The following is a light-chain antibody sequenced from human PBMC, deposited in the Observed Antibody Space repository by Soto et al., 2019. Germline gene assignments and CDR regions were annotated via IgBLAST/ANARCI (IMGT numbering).Light chain of an antibody. J-gene: IGLJ2*01. Sequence: QSVLTQPPSASGTPGQRVTISCSGSSSNIGSNYVYWYQQLPGTAPKLLIYRDNQRPSGVPDRFSGSKSGTSASLAISGLRSEDEADYYCAAWDDGLSGPHVEIGGGTKLTVL. CDR3: AAWDDGLSGPHVE. V-gene: IGLV1-47*01. CDR1: SSNIGSNY. CDR2: RDN.